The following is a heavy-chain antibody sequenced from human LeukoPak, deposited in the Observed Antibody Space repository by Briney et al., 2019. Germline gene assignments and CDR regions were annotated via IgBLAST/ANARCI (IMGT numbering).Heavy chain of an antibody. J-gene: IGHJ4*02. Sequence: PGGSLRLSCAASGFTFSGYGMHWVRQAPGKGLEWVTFIRYDGSNKYYADSVKGRFTISRDNSKNTLYLQMNSLRAEDTAVYYCARGMQWLVPFDYWGQGTLVTVSS. CDR1: GFTFSGYG. V-gene: IGHV3-30*02. CDR3: ARGMQWLVPFDY. CDR2: IRYDGSNK. D-gene: IGHD6-19*01.